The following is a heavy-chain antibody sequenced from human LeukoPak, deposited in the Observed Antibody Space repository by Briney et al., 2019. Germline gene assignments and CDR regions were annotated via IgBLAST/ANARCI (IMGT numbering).Heavy chain of an antibody. CDR3: ASVVTDYYDSSGYYDY. CDR2: IYHSGNT. CDR1: GGSVTSGAYS. V-gene: IGHV4-30-2*01. J-gene: IGHJ4*02. Sequence: PSETLSLTCVVSGGSVTSGAYSWTWIRQPPGKGLEWIGYIYHSGNTYYNPSLKSRVTISVDRSENQFSLKLSSVTAADTAVHYCASVVTDYYDSSGYYDYWGQGALVTVSS. D-gene: IGHD3-22*01.